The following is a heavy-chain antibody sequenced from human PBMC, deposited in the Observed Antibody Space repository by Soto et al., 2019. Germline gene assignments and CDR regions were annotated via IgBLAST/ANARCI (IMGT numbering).Heavy chain of an antibody. CDR2: IIPIFGTA. V-gene: IGHV1-69*06. CDR3: AREQALYYGMDV. Sequence: ASVKVSCKASGGTFSSYAISWVRQAPGQGLEWMGGIIPIFGTANYAQKFQGRVTIIADKSTSTAYMELSSLRSEDTAVYYCAREQALYYGMDVWGQGTTVTVSS. CDR1: GGTFSSYA. J-gene: IGHJ6*02.